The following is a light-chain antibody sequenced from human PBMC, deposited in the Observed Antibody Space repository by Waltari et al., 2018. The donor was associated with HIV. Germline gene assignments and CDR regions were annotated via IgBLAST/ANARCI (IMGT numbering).Light chain of an antibody. V-gene: IGKV1-5*03. CDR1: QSVNTW. J-gene: IGKJ1*01. CDR3: QQYKSYPWT. Sequence: DIQMTQSPSTLSASVGDRVTVTCRASQSVNTWLAWYQQSPGKAPKLLISKASSLPSGVPSRFSGSGSGTEFTLTITSLQPDDFAMYYCQQYKSYPWTFGQGTKLDIK. CDR2: KAS.